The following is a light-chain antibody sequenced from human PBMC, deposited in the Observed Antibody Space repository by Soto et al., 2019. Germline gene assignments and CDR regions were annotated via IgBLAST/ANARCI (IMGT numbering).Light chain of an antibody. Sequence: QSALTQPASVSGSHGQSITISCTGTSSDIGAYNYVSWYQQHPGKAPNLMIYDVSHRPSGVPVRFSGSKSGNTASLTISGLQAEDETAYYCSSYTGSTTPWVFGGGTKVTVL. CDR2: DVS. CDR3: SSYTGSTTPWV. CDR1: SSDIGAYNY. V-gene: IGLV2-14*03. J-gene: IGLJ3*02.